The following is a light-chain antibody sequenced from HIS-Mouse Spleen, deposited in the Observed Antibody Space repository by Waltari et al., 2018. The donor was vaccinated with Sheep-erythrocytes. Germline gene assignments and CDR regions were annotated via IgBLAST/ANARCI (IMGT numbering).Light chain of an antibody. CDR1: SSDVAGYTL. Sequence: QSALTQPASVSGSPGQSITISCTVTSSDVAGYTLFSWYQQHPGKAPKLMIYDVSNRPSGVSNRFSGSKSGNTASLTISGLQAEDEADYYCSSYTSSSTWVFGGGTKLTVL. J-gene: IGLJ3*02. V-gene: IGLV2-14*03. CDR2: DVS. CDR3: SSYTSSSTWV.